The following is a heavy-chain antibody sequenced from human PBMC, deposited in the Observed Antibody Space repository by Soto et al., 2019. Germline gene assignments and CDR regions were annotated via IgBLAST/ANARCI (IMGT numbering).Heavy chain of an antibody. Sequence: GGSLRLSCAASGFTFSSYAMSWVRQAPGKGLEWVSAISGSGGSTYYADSVKGRFTISRDNSKNSLYLQMNSLRAEDTAVYYCARDTYLEWLLYPGYMDVWGKGTTVTVSS. D-gene: IGHD3-3*01. V-gene: IGHV3-23*01. CDR3: ARDTYLEWLLYPGYMDV. J-gene: IGHJ6*03. CDR2: ISGSGGST. CDR1: GFTFSSYA.